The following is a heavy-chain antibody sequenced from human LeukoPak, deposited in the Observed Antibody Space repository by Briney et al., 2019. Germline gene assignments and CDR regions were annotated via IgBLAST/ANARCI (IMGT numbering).Heavy chain of an antibody. J-gene: IGHJ5*02. Sequence: SETLSLTCTVSGGSLSSYYWSWIRQPPGKGLEGSGYIYYSGSTNYNPSLKSRVTISVDTTKNQFSLKLSSVTAADTAVYYCARVGTTPFSWFDPWGQGTLVTVSS. CDR1: GGSLSSYY. CDR2: IYYSGST. V-gene: IGHV4-59*01. CDR3: ARVGTTPFSWFDP. D-gene: IGHD1-7*01.